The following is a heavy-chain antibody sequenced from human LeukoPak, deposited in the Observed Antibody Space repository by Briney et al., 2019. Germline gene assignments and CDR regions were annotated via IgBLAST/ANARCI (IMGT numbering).Heavy chain of an antibody. D-gene: IGHD6-13*01. CDR2: ISGSGGST. J-gene: IGHJ6*02. V-gene: IGHV3-23*01. CDR3: AKKGTQQQLVTYYGMDV. CDR1: GFTFSSYA. Sequence: GGSLRLSCAASGFTFSSYAMSWVRQAPGRGLEWVSAISGSGGSTYYADSVKGRFTISRDNSKNTLYLQMNSLRAEDTAVYYCAKKGTQQQLVTYYGMDVWGQGTTVTVSS.